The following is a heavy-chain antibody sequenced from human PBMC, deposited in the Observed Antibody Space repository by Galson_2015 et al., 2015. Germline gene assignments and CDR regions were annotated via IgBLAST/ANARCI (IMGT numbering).Heavy chain of an antibody. CDR1: GFTFSNAW. Sequence: SLRLSCAASGFTFSNAWMSWVRQAPGKGLEWVGRIKSKTDGGTTDYAAPVKGRFTISRDDSKNTLYLQMNSLKTEDTAVYYCTTDLRQSLYYYYMDVWGKGTTVTVSS. CDR2: IKSKTDGGTT. D-gene: IGHD5/OR15-5a*01. CDR3: TTDLRQSLYYYYMDV. J-gene: IGHJ6*03. V-gene: IGHV3-15*01.